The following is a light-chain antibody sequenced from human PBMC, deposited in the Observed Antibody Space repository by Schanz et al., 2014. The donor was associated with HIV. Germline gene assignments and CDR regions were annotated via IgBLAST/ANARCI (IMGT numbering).Light chain of an antibody. CDR3: ATWDDSLNGVV. V-gene: IGLV1-44*01. CDR1: SSNIGSNT. CDR2: SDN. J-gene: IGLJ2*01. Sequence: QSVVTQPPSASGPPGQRVPISCSGSSSNIGSNTVNWYQHLPGSAPQLLIYSDNQRPSRVPDRFFGSKSGTSASLAISGLRSDDEAHYYCATWDDSLNGVVFGGGTKLTVL.